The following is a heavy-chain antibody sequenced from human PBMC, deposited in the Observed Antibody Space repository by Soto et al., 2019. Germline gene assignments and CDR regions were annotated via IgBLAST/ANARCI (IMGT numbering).Heavy chain of an antibody. CDR2: IYYRGNT. Sequence: ETLSLTCSVSGDSINSDSYYWGWIRQPPGKGLEWIGSIYYRGNTYYNPSLKTRVTISLDKSKSQFSLKLNSVTAADSAVYFCARLEGLATIPYYFDYWGQGTLVTVSS. D-gene: IGHD3-9*01. CDR3: ARLEGLATIPYYFDY. J-gene: IGHJ4*02. CDR1: GDSINSDSYY. V-gene: IGHV4-39*01.